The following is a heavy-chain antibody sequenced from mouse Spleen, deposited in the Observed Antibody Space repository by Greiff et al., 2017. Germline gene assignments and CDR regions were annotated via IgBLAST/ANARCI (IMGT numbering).Heavy chain of an antibody. CDR3: ARERSHYDSTLYYFDY. CDR2: ISHGGSYT. J-gene: IGHJ2*01. CDR1: GFTFSSYA. V-gene: IGHV5-4*01. Sequence: EVQRVESGGGLVKPGGSLKLSCAASGFTFSSYAMSWVRQTPEKRLEWVATISHGGSYTYYPENVKGRFTISRDNAKNNLYLQMSHLKSEDTAMYYCARERSHYDSTLYYFDYWGQGTTLTVSS. D-gene: IGHD2-4*01.